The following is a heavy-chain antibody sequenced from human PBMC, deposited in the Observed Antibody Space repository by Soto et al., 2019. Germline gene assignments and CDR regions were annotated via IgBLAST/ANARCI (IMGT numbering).Heavy chain of an antibody. V-gene: IGHV4-30-4*01. CDR2: IYYSGST. CDR3: ARATLRPYDFWSGASGNRFDP. Sequence: PSETLSLTCTVSGGSISSGDYYWSWIRQPPGKGLEWIEYIYYSGSTYYNPSLKSRVTISVDTSKNQFSLKLSSVTAADTAVYYCARATLRPYDFWSGASGNRFDPWGQGTLVTVSS. J-gene: IGHJ5*02. D-gene: IGHD3-3*01. CDR1: GGSISSGDYY.